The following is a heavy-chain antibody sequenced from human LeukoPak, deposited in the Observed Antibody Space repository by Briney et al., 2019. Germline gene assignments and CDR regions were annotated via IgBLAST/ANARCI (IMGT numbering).Heavy chain of an antibody. D-gene: IGHD6-13*01. CDR3: ARDRGSSWYSAFDI. J-gene: IGHJ3*02. V-gene: IGHV1-18*04. Sequence: ASVKVSCKGSGYTLSNHAFSWVRQAPGQGLEWMGWISADNGNTNHAQKFQGRVSLTTDTSTSTAYMELRSLRSDDTAVYYCARDRGSSWYSAFDIWGQGTMVTVSS. CDR2: ISADNGNT. CDR1: GYTLSNHA.